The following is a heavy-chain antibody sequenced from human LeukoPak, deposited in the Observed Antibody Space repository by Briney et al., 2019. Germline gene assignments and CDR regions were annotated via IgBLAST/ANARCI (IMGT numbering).Heavy chain of an antibody. CDR1: GFTFSSYA. CDR2: ISGSGGST. V-gene: IGHV3-23*01. D-gene: IGHD3-9*01. CDR3: VRDADWSFDY. Sequence: TGGSLRLSCAASGFTFSSYAMSWVRQAPGKGLEWVSAISGSGGSTYYADSVKGRFTISRDDSKKMLYVQMNSLRVEDTALYYCVRDADWSFDYWGQGTLVTVSS. J-gene: IGHJ4*02.